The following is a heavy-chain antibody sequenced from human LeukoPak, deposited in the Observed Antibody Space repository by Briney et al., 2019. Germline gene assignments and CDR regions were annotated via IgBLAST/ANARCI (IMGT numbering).Heavy chain of an antibody. CDR1: GGSFSGYY. V-gene: IGHV4-34*01. CDR2: INHSGST. J-gene: IGHJ5*02. D-gene: IGHD3-10*01. Sequence: SSETLSLTCAVYGGSFSGYYWSWIRQPPGKGLEWIGEINHSGSTNYNPSLKSRVTISVDTSKNQFSLKLSSVTAADTAVYYCARGGTYYYGSGSYYGAWGQGTLVTVSS. CDR3: ARGGTYYYGSGSYYGA.